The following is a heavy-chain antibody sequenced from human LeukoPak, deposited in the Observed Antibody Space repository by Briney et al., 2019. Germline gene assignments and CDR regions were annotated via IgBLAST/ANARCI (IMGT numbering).Heavy chain of an antibody. J-gene: IGHJ2*01. Sequence: GGSLRLSCAASGFTFSSYAMSWVRQAQGKGLEWVSGISGSGGSTYNADSVKGRFTISRDNSKNTLYLQMNSLRAEDTAVYYCAKCEAYYYDSSGYYEGYFDLWGRGTLVTVSS. D-gene: IGHD3-22*01. CDR3: AKCEAYYYDSSGYYEGYFDL. CDR2: ISGSGGST. CDR1: GFTFSSYA. V-gene: IGHV3-23*01.